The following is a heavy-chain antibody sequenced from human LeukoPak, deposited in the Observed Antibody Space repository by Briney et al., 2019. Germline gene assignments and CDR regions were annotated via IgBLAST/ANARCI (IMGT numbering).Heavy chain of an antibody. CDR3: ARDLCGDIVVVPAATPFN. J-gene: IGHJ4*02. CDR1: GYTFTSYG. CDR2: ISAYNGNT. D-gene: IGHD2-2*01. Sequence: GASVKVSCKASGYTFTSYGISWVRQAPGQGLEWMGWISAYNGNTNYAQKLQGRVTMTTDTSTSTAYMELRSLRSDDTAVYYCARDLCGDIVVVPAATPFNWGQGTLVTVSS. V-gene: IGHV1-18*01.